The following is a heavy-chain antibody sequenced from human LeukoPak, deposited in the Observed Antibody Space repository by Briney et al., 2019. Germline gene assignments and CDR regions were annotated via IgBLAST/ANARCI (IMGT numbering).Heavy chain of an antibody. D-gene: IGHD3-22*01. CDR3: AKEKVVVIHHDAFDI. J-gene: IGHJ3*02. Sequence: GGSLRLSCAASGFTFSSYWMSWVRQAPGKGLEWVAFIRYDGSNKYYADSVKGRFTISRDNSKNTLYLQMNSLRAEDTAVYYCAKEKVVVIHHDAFDIWGQGTMVTVSS. CDR1: GFTFSSYW. V-gene: IGHV3-30*02. CDR2: IRYDGSNK.